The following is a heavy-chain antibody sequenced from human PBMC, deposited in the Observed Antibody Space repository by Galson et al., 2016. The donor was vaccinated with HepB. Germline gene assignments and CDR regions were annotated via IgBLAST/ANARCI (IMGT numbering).Heavy chain of an antibody. Sequence: SLRLSCAASGFTFSNYAMSWVRQAPGKGLEWVAVVSGSGARRYYADSVKGRFTISRDNSQNTLDLQMNSLRAEDTAVYYCARDSLSPRGLGFWGQGTLVTVSS. CDR3: ARDSLSPRGLGF. V-gene: IGHV3-23*01. CDR2: VSGSGARR. D-gene: IGHD2/OR15-2a*01. J-gene: IGHJ4*02. CDR1: GFTFSNYA.